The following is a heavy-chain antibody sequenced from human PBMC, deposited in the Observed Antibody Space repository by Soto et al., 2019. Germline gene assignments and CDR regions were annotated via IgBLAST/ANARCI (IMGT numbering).Heavy chain of an antibody. J-gene: IGHJ4*02. CDR2: IWSDGNSK. D-gene: IGHD2-2*01. CDR1: GMSFRDSG. V-gene: IGHV3-33*01. Sequence: QVQLVQSKGGVVQPGRSLRLSCVMSGMSFRDSGMHWVRQAPGKGLEWVAMIWSDGNSKFYADSVQGRFTVSRDNSMDTLYLQMTSLRPEDTAIYYCARDKGVTSLDYWGQGTLVTVSS. CDR3: ARDKGVTSLDY.